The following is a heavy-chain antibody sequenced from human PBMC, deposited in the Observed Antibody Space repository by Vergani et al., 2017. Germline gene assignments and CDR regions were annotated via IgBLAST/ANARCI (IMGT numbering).Heavy chain of an antibody. V-gene: IGHV1-8*01. CDR2: MNPNSGNT. CDR1: GYTFTSYD. CDR3: ARGRYYDILTGYYASYYYGMDV. D-gene: IGHD3-9*01. J-gene: IGHJ6*02. Sequence: QVQLVPSGAEVKKPGASVTVSCKASGYTFTSYDINWVRQATGQGLEWMGWMNPNSGNTGYAQKFQGRVTMTRNTSISTAYMELSSLRSEDTAVYYCARGRYYDILTGYYASYYYGMDVWGQGTTVTVSS.